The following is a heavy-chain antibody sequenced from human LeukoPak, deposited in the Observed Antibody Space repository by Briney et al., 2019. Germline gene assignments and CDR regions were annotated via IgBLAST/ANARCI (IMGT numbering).Heavy chain of an antibody. CDR1: GFTFSSYD. CDR2: IGTAGDT. J-gene: IGHJ5*02. V-gene: IGHV3-13*01. CDR3: ARGHMLTGYYNFAWFDP. D-gene: IGHD3-9*01. Sequence: PGGSLRLSCAASGFTFSSYDMHWVRQPTGKGLEWVSAIGTAGDTYYSHSVKGRFTISRGNAKNSLYLHMNSLGAGDTAVYFCARGHMLTGYYNFAWFDPWGQGTLVTVSS.